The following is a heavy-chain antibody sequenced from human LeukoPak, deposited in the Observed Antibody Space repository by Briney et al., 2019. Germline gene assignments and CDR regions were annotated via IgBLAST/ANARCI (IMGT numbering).Heavy chain of an antibody. V-gene: IGHV4-34*01. CDR2: INHSGST. CDR3: ARAGIVVVPAARGRDYYYYGMDV. J-gene: IGHJ6*04. Sequence: SETLSLTCAVYGGSFSGYYWSWIRQPPGKGLEWIGEINHSGSTNYNPSLKSRVTISVDTSKNQFSLKLSSVTAADTAVYYCARAGIVVVPAARGRDYYYYGMDVWGKGTTVSVSS. D-gene: IGHD2-2*01. CDR1: GGSFSGYY.